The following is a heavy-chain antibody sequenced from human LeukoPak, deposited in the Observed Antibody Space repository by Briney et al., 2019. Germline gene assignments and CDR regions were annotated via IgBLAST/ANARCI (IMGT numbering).Heavy chain of an antibody. CDR3: AKVPPQYQLPISAPFDY. CDR2: ISGSGGST. J-gene: IGHJ4*02. CDR1: GFTFSSYA. V-gene: IGHV3-23*01. Sequence: PGGSLRLSCAASGFTFSSYAMSWVRQAPGKGLEWVSAISGSGGSTYYADSVKGRFTISRDNSKNTLYLQMNSLRAEDTAVYYCAKVPPQYQLPISAPFDYWGQGTLVTVSS. D-gene: IGHD2-2*01.